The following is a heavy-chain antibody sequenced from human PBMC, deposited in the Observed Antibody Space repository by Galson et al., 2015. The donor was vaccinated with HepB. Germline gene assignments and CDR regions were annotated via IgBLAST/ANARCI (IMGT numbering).Heavy chain of an antibody. D-gene: IGHD2-21*01. Sequence: SCKASGGTFSSYAISWVRQAPGQGLEWMGGIIPIFGTANYAQKFQGRVTITADESTSTAYMELSSLRSEDTAVYYCARAPYCGGDCYSYYFDYWGQGTLVTVSS. J-gene: IGHJ4*02. CDR2: IIPIFGTA. CDR3: ARAPYCGGDCYSYYFDY. V-gene: IGHV1-69*01. CDR1: GGTFSSYA.